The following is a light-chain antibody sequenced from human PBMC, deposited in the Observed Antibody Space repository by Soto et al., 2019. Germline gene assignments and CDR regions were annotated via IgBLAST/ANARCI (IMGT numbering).Light chain of an antibody. J-gene: IGKJ1*01. V-gene: IGKV3-20*01. CDR2: DIS. CDR3: QRYDTART. Sequence: ETVMTQSPGTLSLSPGERATLSCRASQNIHNNYLAWYQQKPGQAPRLLIYDISTSATGIPDRFSGSGSGTHCTLVISRVEPEDFAVYYCQRYDTARTFGHGTKWEIK. CDR1: QNIHNNY.